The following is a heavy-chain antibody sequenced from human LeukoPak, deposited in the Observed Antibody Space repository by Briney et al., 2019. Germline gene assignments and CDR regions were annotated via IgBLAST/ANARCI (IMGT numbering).Heavy chain of an antibody. J-gene: IGHJ4*02. CDR2: IIPIFGIA. D-gene: IGHD1-26*01. Sequence: ASVKVSCKASGGTFSSYAISWARQAPGQGLEWMGRIIPIFGIANYAQKFQGRVTITADKSTSTAYMELSSLRSEDTAVYYCARAGSGIVGATPGADYWGQGTLVTVSS. CDR1: GGTFSSYA. CDR3: ARAGSGIVGATPGADY. V-gene: IGHV1-69*04.